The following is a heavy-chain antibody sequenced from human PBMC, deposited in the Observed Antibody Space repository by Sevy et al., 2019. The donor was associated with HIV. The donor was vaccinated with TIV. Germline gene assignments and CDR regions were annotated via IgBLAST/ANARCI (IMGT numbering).Heavy chain of an antibody. CDR1: GYTFTEIP. CDR2: LDPQDGEQ. D-gene: IGHD3-22*01. V-gene: IGHV1-24*01. CDR3: ATFMYYYESSGYTAHDF. Sequence: ASVKVSCKVSGYTFTEIPMHWVRQAPGKGLEWMGGLDPQDGEQIYAQSFQGRVTMTEDKSTDTVYMELSGLRFEDTATYYCATFMYYYESSGYTAHDFWGQGTLVTVSS. J-gene: IGHJ4*02.